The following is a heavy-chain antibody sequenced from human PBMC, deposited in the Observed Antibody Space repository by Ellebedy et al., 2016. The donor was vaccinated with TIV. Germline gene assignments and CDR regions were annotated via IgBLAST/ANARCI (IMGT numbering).Heavy chain of an antibody. J-gene: IGHJ3*01. Sequence: GESLKISCAASGFTFSTYAMGWVRQTPGKGLERVSGTYGTGRSTFYADSVKGRFTISRDNSKNTLYLQMNSLRAEDTAIYYCAKDRVGGDGRWVFDLWGQGTMVTVSS. CDR3: AKDRVGGDGRWVFDL. V-gene: IGHV3-23*01. CDR1: GFTFSTYA. CDR2: TYGTGRST. D-gene: IGHD3-16*01.